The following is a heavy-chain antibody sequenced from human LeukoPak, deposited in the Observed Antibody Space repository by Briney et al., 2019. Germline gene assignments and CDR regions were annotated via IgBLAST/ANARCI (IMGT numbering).Heavy chain of an antibody. CDR3: ATFIGDYGDYVGY. D-gene: IGHD4-17*01. CDR2: ISSSSSYT. Sequence: GGSLRLSCAASGFTFSDYYMNWIRQAPGKGLEWVSYISSSSSYTNYADSVKGRFTISRDNAKNSLYLQMNSLRAEDTAVYYCATFIGDYGDYVGYWGQGTLVTVSS. CDR1: GFTFSDYY. V-gene: IGHV3-11*06. J-gene: IGHJ4*02.